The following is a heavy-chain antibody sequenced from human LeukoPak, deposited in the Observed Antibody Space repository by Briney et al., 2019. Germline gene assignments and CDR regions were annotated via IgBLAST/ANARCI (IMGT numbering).Heavy chain of an antibody. CDR2: IYYSGNT. CDR3: ARDRRDYYGSGSYSSSYGY. CDR1: GGSISSGGYY. D-gene: IGHD3-10*01. V-gene: IGHV4-31*03. Sequence: SQTLSLTCTVSGGSISSGGYYWSWIRQHPGKGLEWIGYIYYSGNTYYNPSLKSRVTISVDTSKNQFSLKLSSVTAADTAVYYCARDRRDYYGSGSYSSSYGYWGQGTLVTVSS. J-gene: IGHJ4*02.